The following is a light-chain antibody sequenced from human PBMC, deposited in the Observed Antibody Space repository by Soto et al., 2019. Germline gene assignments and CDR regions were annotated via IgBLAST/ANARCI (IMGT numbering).Light chain of an antibody. CDR2: RAS. Sequence: EIVMTQSPATLSVSPGERATLSCRASRSVSSDLAWYQQKPGQAPRLLIYRASTRATANPARFSGSGSGTEFTLTISSLQSEDFAVYYCQQYNNWPFTFGPGTKVDVK. V-gene: IGKV3-15*01. CDR1: RSVSSD. CDR3: QQYNNWPFT. J-gene: IGKJ3*01.